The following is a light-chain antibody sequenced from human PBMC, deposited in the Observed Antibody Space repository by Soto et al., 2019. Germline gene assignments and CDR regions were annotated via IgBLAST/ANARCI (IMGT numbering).Light chain of an antibody. CDR3: QQYGSSHRT. Sequence: EIVLTQSPDTLSLSPGERATLSCRTSQSLSSNYLAWYQQRPGQAPRILIYGASSRATGIPDRVSGSGSGTDFTISISRLEPEDLAVYFCQQYGSSHRTFGQGTKVDIK. V-gene: IGKV3-20*01. CDR2: GAS. CDR1: QSLSSNY. J-gene: IGKJ1*01.